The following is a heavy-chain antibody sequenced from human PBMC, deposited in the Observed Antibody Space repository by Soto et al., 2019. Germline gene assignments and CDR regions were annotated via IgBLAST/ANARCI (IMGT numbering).Heavy chain of an antibody. CDR3: AKPPGAAAAAYYFDY. J-gene: IGHJ4*02. D-gene: IGHD2-2*01. CDR1: GCTFISYG. V-gene: IGHV3-23*01. CDR2: ISGSGGST. Sequence: GGSLRLSCAAVGCTFISYGRSWVRKAPGKGLEWVSGISGSGGSTYYADSVKGRFTISRDNSKNTLYLQMNSLRAEDTAVYYCAKPPGAAAAAYYFDYWGQGTLVTVSS.